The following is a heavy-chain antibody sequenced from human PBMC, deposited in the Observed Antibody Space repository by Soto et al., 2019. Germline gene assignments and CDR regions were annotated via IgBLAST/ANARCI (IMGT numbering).Heavy chain of an antibody. CDR1: GFIFNEYG. D-gene: IGHD1-26*01. CDR3: ARLGCSGSKCNLNQRSFDL. Sequence: QVQLVESGGGVVQPGRSLRLSCAASGFIFNEYGMHWVRQAPGKGLEWVAVIWYDGSNKYYADSVRGRFTFSRDNSRNTMSLQMNSLRVEDTAIYYCARLGCSGSKCNLNQRSFDLWGQGTLVTVSS. J-gene: IGHJ4*02. V-gene: IGHV3-33*01. CDR2: IWYDGSNK.